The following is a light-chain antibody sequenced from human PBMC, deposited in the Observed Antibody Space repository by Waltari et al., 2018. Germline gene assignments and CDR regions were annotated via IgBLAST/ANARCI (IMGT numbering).Light chain of an antibody. CDR3: GTWDSSLSAGV. J-gene: IGLJ2*01. V-gene: IGLV1-51*01. Sequence: QSVLTQPPSVSAAPGQKVTISCSGSSSNIENNYVYWYQQLPGTAPKLLIYDINKRPSGIPDRFSGSKSGTSATLGITGLQTGDEADYYCGTWDSSLSAGVFGGGTKLTVL. CDR1: SSNIENNY. CDR2: DIN.